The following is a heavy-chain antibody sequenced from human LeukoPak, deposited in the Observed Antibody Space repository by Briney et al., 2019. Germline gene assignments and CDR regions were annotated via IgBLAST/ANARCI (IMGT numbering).Heavy chain of an antibody. V-gene: IGHV1-69*13. CDR3: ARKGGGSYEFDY. CDR2: IIPIFGTA. J-gene: IGHJ4*02. CDR1: GYTFTSYY. Sequence: SVKVSCKASGYTFTSYYMHWVRQAPGQGLEWMGRIIPIFGTANYAQKFQGRVTITADESTSTAYMELSSLRSEDTAVYYCARKGGGSYEFDYWGQGTLVTVSS. D-gene: IGHD1-26*01.